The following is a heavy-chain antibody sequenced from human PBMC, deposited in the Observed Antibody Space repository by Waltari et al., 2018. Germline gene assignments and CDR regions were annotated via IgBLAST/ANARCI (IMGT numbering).Heavy chain of an antibody. CDR1: GFSFGSNA. Sequence: EVQLLESGGGLVQPGGSVRLSCAASGFSFGSNAMSWVRQGQGKGLEWVSEIGNSDETNYADSGGGRFTISKDKSKNTLLLEMNSLRAEDTAIYYCAKDVYRWAFDYWGQGTLVTVSS. V-gene: IGHV3-23*01. CDR2: IGNSDET. J-gene: IGHJ4*02. CDR3: AKDVYRWAFDY. D-gene: IGHD1-26*01.